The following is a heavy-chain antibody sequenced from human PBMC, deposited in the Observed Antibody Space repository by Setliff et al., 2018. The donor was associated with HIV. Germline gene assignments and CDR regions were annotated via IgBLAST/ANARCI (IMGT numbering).Heavy chain of an antibody. CDR3: ARPDTAMVLPRRGYYFDY. V-gene: IGHV3-21*04. D-gene: IGHD5-18*01. CDR2: ISGSGTYT. CDR1: GFTFTSHS. Sequence: PGGSLRLSCVTSGFTFTSHSMNWVRLRPGKGLEWVASISGSGTYTHYADSVRGRFTVSRDNANNLLYLQMNSLRAEDTAMYYCARPDTAMVLPRRGYYFDYWGQGTLVTVSS. J-gene: IGHJ4*02.